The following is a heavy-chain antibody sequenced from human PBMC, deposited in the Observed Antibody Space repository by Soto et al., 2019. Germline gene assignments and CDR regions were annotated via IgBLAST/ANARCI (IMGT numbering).Heavy chain of an antibody. CDR3: AKDRYYDFWSGYGLDV. CDR1: GFTFDDYA. CDR2: ISWNSGSI. Sequence: GGSLRLSCAASGFTFDDYAMHWVRQAPGKGLEWVSGISWNSGSIDYADSVKGRFTISRDNANNSLYLQMNRLRAEETALYYFAKDRYYDFWSGYGLDVGGKGTTVTVSS. J-gene: IGHJ6*04. D-gene: IGHD3-3*01. V-gene: IGHV3-9*01.